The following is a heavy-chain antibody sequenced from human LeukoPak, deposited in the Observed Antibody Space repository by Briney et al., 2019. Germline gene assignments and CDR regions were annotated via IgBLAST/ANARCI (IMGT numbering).Heavy chain of an antibody. CDR3: ARLGSYHDF. CDR1: GASISNYY. CDR2: SHTSWES. J-gene: IGHJ4*02. Sequence: PSETLSLTCTVSGASISNYYWSWIRQTPEKGLEWMGRSHTSWESRYYPSLESRLTMPIDTSRNPVHLKPTSVTAADTGVYFCARLGSYHDFWGQGALVTVSS. D-gene: IGHD3-10*01. V-gene: IGHV4-4*09.